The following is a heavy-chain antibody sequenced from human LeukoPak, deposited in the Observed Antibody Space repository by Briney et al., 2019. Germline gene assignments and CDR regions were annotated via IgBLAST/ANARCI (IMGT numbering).Heavy chain of an antibody. D-gene: IGHD6-6*01. Sequence: SVKVSCKASGGTFSSYTISWVRQAPGQGLEWMGRIIPILGIANYAQKFQGRVTITADKSTSTAYMELSSLRSDDTAVYYCARGLNVQLARGGDYWGQGTLVTVSS. CDR1: GGTFSSYT. J-gene: IGHJ4*02. CDR3: ARGLNVQLARGGDY. CDR2: IIPILGIA. V-gene: IGHV1-69*02.